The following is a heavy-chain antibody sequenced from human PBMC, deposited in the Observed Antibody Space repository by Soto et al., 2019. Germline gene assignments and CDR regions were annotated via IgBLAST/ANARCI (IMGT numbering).Heavy chain of an antibody. J-gene: IGHJ4*02. CDR1: GFTVSSNY. CDR2: IYSGGST. D-gene: IGHD3-10*01. CDR3: ARGGLKGYYGSGSYYIFDY. Sequence: EVQLVESGGGLVQPGGSLRLSCAASGFTVSSNYMSWVRQAPGKGLEWVSVIYSGGSTYYADSVKGRFTISRHNTKNTLYLQMNSLRAEDTAVYYCARGGLKGYYGSGSYYIFDYWGQGTLVTVSS. V-gene: IGHV3-53*04.